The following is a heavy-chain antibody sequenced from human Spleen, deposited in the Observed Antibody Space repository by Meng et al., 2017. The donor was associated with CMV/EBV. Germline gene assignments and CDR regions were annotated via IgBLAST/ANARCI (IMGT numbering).Heavy chain of an antibody. J-gene: IGHJ5*02. D-gene: IGHD3-3*01. Sequence: SETLSLTCTVSGGSISSYYWSWIRQPPGKGLEWIGYIYYSGSTNYNPSLKSRVTISVDTSKNQFSLKLSSVTAADTAVYYCARSDFWSGYYPPGFDPWGQGTLVTVSS. CDR3: ARSDFWSGYYPPGFDP. CDR1: GGSISSYY. CDR2: IYYSGST. V-gene: IGHV4-59*01.